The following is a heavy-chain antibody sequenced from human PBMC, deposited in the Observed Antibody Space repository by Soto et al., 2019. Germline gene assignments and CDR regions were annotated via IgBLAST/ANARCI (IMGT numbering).Heavy chain of an antibody. CDR3: ARTYYYGSGSYCPWFDP. J-gene: IGHJ5*02. CDR2: IYYSGST. CDR1: GGSISSYY. V-gene: IGHV4-59*08. Sequence: SETLSLTCTVSGGSISSYYWSWIRQPPGKGLEWIGYIYYSGSTNYNPSLKSRVTISVDTSKNQFSLKLSSVTAADTAVYYCARTYYYGSGSYCPWFDPWGQGTLVTVSS. D-gene: IGHD3-10*01.